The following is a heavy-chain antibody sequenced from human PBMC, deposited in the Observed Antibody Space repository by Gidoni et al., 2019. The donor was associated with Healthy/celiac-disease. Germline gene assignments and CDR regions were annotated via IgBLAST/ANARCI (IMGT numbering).Heavy chain of an antibody. CDR2: IYYSGST. D-gene: IGHD3-9*01. CDR1: GGSISSSSYY. CDR3: ARRDLTGYDAFDI. J-gene: IGHJ3*02. V-gene: IGHV4-39*01. Sequence: QLQLQESGPGLVKPSETLSLTCTVSGGSISSSSYYWGWIRQPPGKGLEWIGSIYYSGSTYYNPSLKSRVTISVDTSKNQFSLKLSSVTAADTAVYYCARRDLTGYDAFDIWGQGTMVTVSS.